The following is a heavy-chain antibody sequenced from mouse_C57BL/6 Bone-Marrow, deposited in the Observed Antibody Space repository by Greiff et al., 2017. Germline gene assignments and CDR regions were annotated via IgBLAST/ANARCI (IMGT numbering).Heavy chain of an antibody. V-gene: IGHV14-1*01. J-gene: IGHJ1*03. D-gene: IGHD2-1*01. CDR3: SLCYGNYGTLNDV. CDR2: IDPEDGDT. CDR1: GFNITDYY. Sequence: VQLKESGAELVRPGASVKLSCTASGFNITDYYMHWVKQRPEQGLEWIGRIDPEDGDTEYAPKFQGKATMTVDTSSNTAYLQLSSLTSEDTAVYYCSLCYGNYGTLNDVWGTGTTLTVSS.